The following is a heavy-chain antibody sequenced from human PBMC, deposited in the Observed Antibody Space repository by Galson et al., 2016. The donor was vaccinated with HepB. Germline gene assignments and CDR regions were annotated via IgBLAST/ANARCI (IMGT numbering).Heavy chain of an antibody. CDR2: ISFNGGTN. J-gene: IGHJ3*02. Sequence: SLRLSCAASGFSFSDFGMHWVRQAPGEGLEWVAAISFNGGTNKRAESLKGRISISRDNSKNTLYLEMSSLSADDTAVYYCAKELGVFDAFDIWGQGTTVIVSS. CDR1: GFSFSDFG. V-gene: IGHV3-30*18. D-gene: IGHD3-3*02. CDR3: AKELGVFDAFDI.